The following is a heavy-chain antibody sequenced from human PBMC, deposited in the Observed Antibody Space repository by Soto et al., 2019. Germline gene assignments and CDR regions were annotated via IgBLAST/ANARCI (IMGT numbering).Heavy chain of an antibody. CDR1: VFTFRIYA. CDR3: ARHLNKDYHDSSAFWAY. J-gene: IGHJ4*02. Sequence: RGSLGLSCATSVFTFRIYAMGWVRQAPGKGLEWVSGISDRGGSTDYADSVKGRFTISRDNSKNTLYLQMKSLRAEDTAVYFCARHLNKDYHDSSAFWAYWGQGTMVTVSS. D-gene: IGHD3-22*01. CDR2: ISDRGGST. V-gene: IGHV3-23*01.